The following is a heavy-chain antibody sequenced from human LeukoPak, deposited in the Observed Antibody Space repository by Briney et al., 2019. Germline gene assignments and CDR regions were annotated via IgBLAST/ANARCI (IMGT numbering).Heavy chain of an antibody. CDR1: GFTFSSYS. CDR3: ARYKEWPTTFDY. D-gene: IGHD3-3*01. CDR2: ISSSSYI. J-gene: IGHJ4*02. V-gene: IGHV3-21*01. Sequence: GGSLRLSCAASGFTFSSYSMNWVRQAPGKGLEWVSSISSSSYIYYADSVKGRFTISRDNAKNSLYLQMNSLRAEDTAVYYCARYKEWPTTFDYWGQGTLVTVSS.